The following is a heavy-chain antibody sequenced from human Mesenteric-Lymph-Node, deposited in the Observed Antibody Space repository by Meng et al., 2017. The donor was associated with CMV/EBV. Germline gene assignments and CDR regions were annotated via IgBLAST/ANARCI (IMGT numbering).Heavy chain of an antibody. CDR3: ARDMLGYYFDY. CDR2: TYYRSKWYN. Sequence: SETLSLTCAISGDSVSSNSAAWIWLRPSPSRGLGWLGRTYYRSKWYNDYAVSMKSRITINPDTSKNQFTLQLNSVTPEDTAIYYCARDMLGYYFDYWGRGTLVTVSS. D-gene: IGHD2-8*01. CDR1: GDSVSSNSAA. J-gene: IGHJ4*02. V-gene: IGHV6-1*01.